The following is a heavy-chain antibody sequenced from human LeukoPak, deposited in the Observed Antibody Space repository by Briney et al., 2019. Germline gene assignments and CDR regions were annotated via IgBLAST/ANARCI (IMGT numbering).Heavy chain of an antibody. CDR3: ARDRDLSSWYFGY. J-gene: IGHJ4*02. V-gene: IGHV3-30*04. CDR2: VSYDGNYQ. Sequence: GGSLRLSCAASGFTFNNYAMHWVRQAPGKGLEGVAVVSYDGNYQNYADSVKGRFTISRDNSKNTVSLQMTSLRAEDTAAYYCARDRDLSSWYFGYWGQGTLVTVSS. D-gene: IGHD6-13*01. CDR1: GFTFNNYA.